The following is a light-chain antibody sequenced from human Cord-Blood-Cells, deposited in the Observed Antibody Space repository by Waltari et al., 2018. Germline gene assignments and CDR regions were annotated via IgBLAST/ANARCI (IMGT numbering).Light chain of an antibody. V-gene: IGLV5-45*02. CDR1: SGLNVGTYR. CDR3: MIWHSSAWV. Sequence: QAVLTQPSSLYASPGASASLTCTLRSGLNVGTYRINWYQHKPGSPPQYLLRYKSDSDKQQGSGVPSRFSGSKDASANAGILLISGLQSEDEADYYCMIWHSSAWVFGGGTKLTVL. CDR2: YKSDSDK. J-gene: IGLJ3*02.